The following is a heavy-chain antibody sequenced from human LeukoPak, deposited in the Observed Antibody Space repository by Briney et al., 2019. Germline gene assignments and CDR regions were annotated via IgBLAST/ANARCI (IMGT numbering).Heavy chain of an antibody. CDR2: IIPIFGTA. Sequence: GASVKVSCKASGGTFSSYAISWVRQAPGQGLEWMGGIIPIFGTANYAQKFQGRVTITADESTSTAYMELSSLRSEDTAVYYCARGGYSGYDRVFDYWGQGTLVTVSS. J-gene: IGHJ4*02. CDR1: GGTFSSYA. V-gene: IGHV1-69*13. D-gene: IGHD5-12*01. CDR3: ARGGYSGYDRVFDY.